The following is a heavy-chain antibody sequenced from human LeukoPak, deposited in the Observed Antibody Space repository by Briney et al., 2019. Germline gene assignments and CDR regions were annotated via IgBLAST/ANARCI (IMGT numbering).Heavy chain of an antibody. V-gene: IGHV3-11*01. J-gene: IGHJ4*02. D-gene: IGHD3-22*01. CDR2: ISSSGSTI. CDR3: ARDLSAVDYYDSSGIGY. CDR1: GFTFSDYY. Sequence: PGGSLRLSCAASGFTFSDYYMSWIRQAPGKGLEWVSYISSSGSTIYYADSVKGRFTISRDNAKNSLYLQMNSLRAEDTAVYYCARDLSAVDYYDSSGIGYWGQGTLVTVSS.